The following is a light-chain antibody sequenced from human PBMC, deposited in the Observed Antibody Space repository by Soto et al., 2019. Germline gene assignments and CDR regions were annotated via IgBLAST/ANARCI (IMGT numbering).Light chain of an antibody. CDR2: DNN. J-gene: IGLJ3*02. Sequence: QSVLTQPPSVSAAPGQKVTISCSGSSSNIGSNYVSWYQQVPGTAPKLLIYDNNQRPVYDSDGGLSRIPDRFSASKYGSSATLDITGLQTGDEADYYCGTWDSSLSAWVFGGGTKLTVL. CDR1: SSNIGSNY. V-gene: IGLV1-51*01. CDR3: GTWDSSLSAWV.